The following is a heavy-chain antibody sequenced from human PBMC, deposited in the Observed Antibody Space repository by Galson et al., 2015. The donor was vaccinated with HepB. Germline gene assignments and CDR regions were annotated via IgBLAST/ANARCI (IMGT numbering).Heavy chain of an antibody. CDR2: VKQDGSEK. V-gene: IGHV3-7*03. Sequence: SLRLSCAASGFTFSSYWMSWVRQAPGKGLEWVANVKQDGSEKYYVDSVKGRFTISRDNAKNSLYLQMNSLRAEDTAVYYCAKRSTTTKGPWGFDYWGQGTLVTVSS. CDR3: AKRSTTTKGPWGFDY. CDR1: GFTFSSYW. D-gene: IGHD4-11*01. J-gene: IGHJ4*02.